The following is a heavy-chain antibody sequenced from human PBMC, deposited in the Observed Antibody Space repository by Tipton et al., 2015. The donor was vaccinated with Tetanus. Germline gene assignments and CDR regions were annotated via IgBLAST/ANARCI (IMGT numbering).Heavy chain of an antibody. CDR2: IHSADSGSAI. V-gene: IGHV3-53*01. Sequence: SLRLSCAASGFSVSSMFTSWVRQAPGKGQEWVSIIHSADSGSAIFYADSVKGRFTISRDSSKNMLYLHMNSLRVEDTAIYYCVRFDFWGQGTLVTVSS. CDR3: VRFDF. CDR1: GFSVSSMF. J-gene: IGHJ4*02.